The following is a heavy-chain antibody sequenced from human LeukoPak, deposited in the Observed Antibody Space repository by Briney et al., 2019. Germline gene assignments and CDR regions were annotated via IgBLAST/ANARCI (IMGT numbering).Heavy chain of an antibody. V-gene: IGHV3-21*01. Sequence: GGSLRLSCAASGFTFSSYSMNWVRQPPGKGLEWVSSISISSSYIYYADSVKGRFTISRDNAKNSLYLQMNSLRAEETAVYYCARDYSGSYYYYYGMDVWGQGTTVTVSS. CDR1: GFTFSSYS. D-gene: IGHD1-26*01. J-gene: IGHJ6*02. CDR3: ARDYSGSYYYYYGMDV. CDR2: ISISSSYI.